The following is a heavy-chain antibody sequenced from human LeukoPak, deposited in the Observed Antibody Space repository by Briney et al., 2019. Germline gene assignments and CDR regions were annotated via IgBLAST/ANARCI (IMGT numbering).Heavy chain of an antibody. CDR3: ARVVSSGYYFEAFDV. J-gene: IGHJ3*01. V-gene: IGHV3-20*04. D-gene: IGHD3-22*01. Sequence: PGGSLRLSCAASGFTFGDYGMSWVRQAPGKGLEWVSGINWSADSTGYADSVKGRFTISRDNAKNSLYLQMNSLRAEDTALYYCARVVSSGYYFEAFDVWGQGTTVTVSS. CDR1: GFTFGDYG. CDR2: INWSADST.